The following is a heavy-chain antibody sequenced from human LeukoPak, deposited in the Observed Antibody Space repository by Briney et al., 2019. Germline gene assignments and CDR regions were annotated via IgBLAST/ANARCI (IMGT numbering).Heavy chain of an antibody. CDR2: IYYSGST. J-gene: IGHJ4*02. V-gene: IGHV4-39*01. CDR3: SRLRYYDFWSGPIPTLDY. CDR1: GGSISSSSYY. Sequence: PSETLSLTCTVSGGSISSSSYYWGWIRQPPGKGLEWIGSIYYSGSTYYNPSLKSRVTISVDTSKNQFCLKLSSGTAAYAAVSYRSRLRYYDFWSGPIPTLDYWGQGTLVTVSS. D-gene: IGHD3-3*01.